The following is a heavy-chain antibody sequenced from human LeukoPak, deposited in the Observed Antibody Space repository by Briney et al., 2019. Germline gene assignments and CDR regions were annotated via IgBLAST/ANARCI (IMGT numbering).Heavy chain of an antibody. CDR1: GFTFSSYS. Sequence: GGSLRLSCAASGFTFSSYSMNWVRRAPGKGLEWVSYISGSSTTIHYADSVKGRFTISRDNAKNSLYLQMNSLRAEDTAVYYCARDQGSGWWAYWGQGTLVTVSS. CDR3: ARDQGSGWWAY. CDR2: ISGSSTTI. J-gene: IGHJ4*02. D-gene: IGHD6-19*01. V-gene: IGHV3-48*01.